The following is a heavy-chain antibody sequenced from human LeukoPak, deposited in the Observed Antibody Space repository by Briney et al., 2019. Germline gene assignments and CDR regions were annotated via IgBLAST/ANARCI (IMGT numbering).Heavy chain of an antibody. CDR3: ARDFGRGYCSSSSSYGWFDP. Sequence: GGSLRLSCAPSGFTVSSKYMSWVREALGEGLERVSVIFSGDNRYHADYVKGRFTISRDNSKNTLYLQMNRLRAEDMDVYYCARDFGRGYCSSSSSYGWFDPWGPGNLVTVSS. D-gene: IGHD2-2*01. CDR2: IFSGDNR. J-gene: IGHJ5*02. V-gene: IGHV3-66*02. CDR1: GFTVSSKY.